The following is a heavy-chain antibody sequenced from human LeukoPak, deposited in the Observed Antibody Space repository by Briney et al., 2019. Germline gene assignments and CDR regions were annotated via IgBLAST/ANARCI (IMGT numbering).Heavy chain of an antibody. CDR3: ARGDCSGGSCYSPGYYFDY. D-gene: IGHD2-15*01. Sequence: SETLSLTCAVSGGSISSGGYYWSWIRQHPGKGLEWIGYIYYSGSTYYNPSLKSRVTISVDTSKNQFSLKLSSVTAADTAVYYCARGDCSGGSCYSPGYYFDYWGQGTLVTVSS. CDR2: IYYSGST. CDR1: GGSISSGGYY. V-gene: IGHV4-31*11. J-gene: IGHJ4*02.